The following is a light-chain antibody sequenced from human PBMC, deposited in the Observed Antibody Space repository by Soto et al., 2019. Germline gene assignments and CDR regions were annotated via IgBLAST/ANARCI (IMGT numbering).Light chain of an antibody. CDR3: QQYVSPPGYT. J-gene: IGKJ2*01. CDR1: QSVSSDY. V-gene: IGKV3-20*01. CDR2: GAS. Sequence: EIVLTQSPGTLSLSPGERATLSCRASQSVSSDYVAWYQQKTGQAPRLLIYGASTRATGIADRFSGSGSGTDFTLIISRLEPEDFAVYYCQQYVSPPGYTFGQGTKLEIK.